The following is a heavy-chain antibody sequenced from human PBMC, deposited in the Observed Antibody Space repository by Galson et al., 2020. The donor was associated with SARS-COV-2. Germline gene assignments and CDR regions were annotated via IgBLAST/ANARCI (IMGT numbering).Heavy chain of an antibody. Sequence: SLKISCKASGYSFSIYWIAWVHQMPGKGLEWMGIIYPGDSDTRYSPSFQGQVTISADKSISTVYLQWGNLKASDTAIYYCARQGDNQARGMDVWGQGTTVTVSS. D-gene: IGHD1-20*01. J-gene: IGHJ6*02. CDR3: ARQGDNQARGMDV. V-gene: IGHV5-51*07. CDR2: IYPGDSDT. CDR1: GYSFSIYW.